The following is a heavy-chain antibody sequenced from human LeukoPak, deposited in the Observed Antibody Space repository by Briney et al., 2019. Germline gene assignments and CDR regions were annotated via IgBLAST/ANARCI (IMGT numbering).Heavy chain of an antibody. V-gene: IGHV3-30*04. CDR2: ISYDGKNK. Sequence: PERSLRLSCAASGFAFSSHPMYWVRQTPGKGLEWVALISYDGKNKYYGDSVNGRFTISRDNTKNTLYLQMNSLRADDMGVYYCVRVMTTTRNFDYWGPGTLVTVSS. CDR3: VRVMTTTRNFDY. D-gene: IGHD1-1*01. J-gene: IGHJ4*02. CDR1: GFAFSSHP.